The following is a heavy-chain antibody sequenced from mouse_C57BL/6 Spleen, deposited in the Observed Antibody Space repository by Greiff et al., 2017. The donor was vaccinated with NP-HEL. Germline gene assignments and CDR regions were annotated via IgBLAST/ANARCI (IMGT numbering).Heavy chain of an antibody. CDR1: GYTFTSYT. D-gene: IGHD2-5*01. CDR3: ARSYYSNYVDY. V-gene: IGHV1-4*01. Sequence: QVQLQQSGAELARPGASVKMSCKASGYTFTSYTLHWVKQRPGQGLEWIGYINPSSGYTKYNQKFKDKATLTADKSSSTAYMQLSSLTSEDSAVYYCARSYYSNYVDYWGQGTSVTVSS. CDR2: INPSSGYT. J-gene: IGHJ4*01.